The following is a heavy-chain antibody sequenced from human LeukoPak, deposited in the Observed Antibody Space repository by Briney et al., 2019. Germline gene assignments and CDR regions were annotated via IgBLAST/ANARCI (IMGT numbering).Heavy chain of an antibody. CDR3: ARGSRWWSFDY. V-gene: IGHV3-53*01. Sequence: PGGSLRLSCAASGFTVSSNYMSWVRQAPGKGLECVSVIYSGGNTYYADSVKGRFTISRDNSKNTLYLQMNSLRAEDTAVYYCARGSRWWSFDYWGQGTLVTVSS. D-gene: IGHD2-15*01. J-gene: IGHJ4*02. CDR1: GFTVSSNY. CDR2: IYSGGNT.